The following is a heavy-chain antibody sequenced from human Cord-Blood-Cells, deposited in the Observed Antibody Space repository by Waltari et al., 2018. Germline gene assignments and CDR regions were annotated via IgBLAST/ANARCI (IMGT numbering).Heavy chain of an antibody. D-gene: IGHD3-3*01. CDR2: IWYDGSNK. V-gene: IGHV3-33*01. J-gene: IGHJ5*02. Sequence: VRQAPGKGLEWVAVIWYDGSNKYYADSVKGRFTISRDNSKNTLYLQMNSLRAEDTAVYYCARGSPYYDFWSGYYTGGWFDPWGQGTLVTVSS. CDR3: ARGSPYYDFWSGYYTGGWFDP.